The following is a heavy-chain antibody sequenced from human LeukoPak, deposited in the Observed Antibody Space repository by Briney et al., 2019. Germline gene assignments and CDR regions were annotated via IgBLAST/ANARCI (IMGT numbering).Heavy chain of an antibody. CDR1: GFIFSDYA. V-gene: IGHV3-64*02. CDR2: IKGNGGKA. D-gene: IGHD1-26*01. Sequence: PGGSLRLSCAASGFIFSDYAMHWVRQAPGKGLEYVSSIKGNGGKAFYAESVKGRFSISRDNSKNTLNLQMGSLRAEDMAVYYCARGRGGSYDYWGQGILVTVSS. J-gene: IGHJ4*02. CDR3: ARGRGGSYDY.